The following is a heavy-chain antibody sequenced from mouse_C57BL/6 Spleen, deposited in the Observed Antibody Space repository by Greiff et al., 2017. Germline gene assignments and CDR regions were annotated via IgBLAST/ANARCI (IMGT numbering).Heavy chain of an antibody. CDR2: IDPSDSYT. J-gene: IGHJ2*01. V-gene: IGHV1-69*01. Sequence: QVQLKQSGAELVMPGASVKLSCKASGYTFTSYWMNWVKQRPGQGLEWIGEIDPSDSYTNYNQKFKGKSTLTVDKSSSTAYMQLSSLTSEDSAVYYCARFDGYYGYWGQGTTLTVSS. CDR3: ARFDGYYGY. D-gene: IGHD2-3*01. CDR1: GYTFTSYW.